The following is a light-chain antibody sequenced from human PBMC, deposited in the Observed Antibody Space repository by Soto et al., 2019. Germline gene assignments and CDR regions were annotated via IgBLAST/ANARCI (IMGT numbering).Light chain of an antibody. CDR1: QSVLYSSKNKNL. CDR3: QQYYSTPIT. Sequence: DIVMTQSPDSLAVSLGERATINCKSSQSVLYSSKNKNLLAWYQQKPGQPPKLLIYWASTRESGVPDRFSGSGSGTDFTLTISRLQAEDVAVYYCQQYYSTPITFGQGTRLEIK. CDR2: WAS. V-gene: IGKV4-1*01. J-gene: IGKJ5*01.